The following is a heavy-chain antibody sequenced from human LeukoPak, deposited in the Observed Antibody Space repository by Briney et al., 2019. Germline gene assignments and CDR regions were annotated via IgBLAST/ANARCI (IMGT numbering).Heavy chain of an antibody. CDR3: AGYGSENSYYYYAMDV. V-gene: IGHV4-59*01. CDR1: GGSISPYY. CDR2: IYYSGST. Sequence: PSETLSLTCTVSGGSISPYYWSWIRQPPGKGLEWIGYIYYSGSTNYNPSLKGRVTMSVDTSKNQFSLKMSSVTAADTAVYYCAGYGSENSYYYYAMDVWGPGATVTVSS. J-gene: IGHJ6*02. D-gene: IGHD3-10*01.